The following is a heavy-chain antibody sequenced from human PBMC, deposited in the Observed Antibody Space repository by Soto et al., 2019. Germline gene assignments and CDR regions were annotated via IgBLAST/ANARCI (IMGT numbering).Heavy chain of an antibody. V-gene: IGHV4-30-4*01. CDR1: GGSISSGDYY. Sequence: PSETLSLTCTVSGGSISSGDYYWNWIRQPPGKGLEYIGYIYYSGNTYYNPSLKSRVTISLDPSKNLFSLKLSSVTAADTAVYYCARGVGGGGHYLGCFDPWGQGTLVTVSS. J-gene: IGHJ5*02. D-gene: IGHD2-21*01. CDR2: IYYSGNT. CDR3: ARGVGGGGHYLGCFDP.